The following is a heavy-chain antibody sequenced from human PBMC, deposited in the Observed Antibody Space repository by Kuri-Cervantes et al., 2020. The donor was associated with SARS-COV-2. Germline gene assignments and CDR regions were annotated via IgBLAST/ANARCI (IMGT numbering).Heavy chain of an antibody. V-gene: IGHV4-59*01. D-gene: IGHD1-1*01. J-gene: IGHJ2*01. Sequence: SETLSLTCTVSGGSISSYYWSWIRRPPGKGLEWIGYIYYSGSTNYNPSLKSRVTISVDTSKNQFSLKLSSVTAADTAVYYCARAVQNLDWYFDLWGRGTLVTVSS. CDR2: IYYSGST. CDR3: ARAVQNLDWYFDL. CDR1: GGSISSYY.